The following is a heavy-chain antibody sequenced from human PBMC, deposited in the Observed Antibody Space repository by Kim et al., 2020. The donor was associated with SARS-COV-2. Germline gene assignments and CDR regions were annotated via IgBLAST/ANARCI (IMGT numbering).Heavy chain of an antibody. J-gene: IGHJ4*02. Sequence: KYSVDSVEVRFTISRDNAKKSLYLQMISLRAEDTAVYYCAIADWYYVDFWGQGTLVSVSS. CDR3: AIADWYYVDF. V-gene: IGHV3-7*01. D-gene: IGHD3-9*01. CDR2: K.